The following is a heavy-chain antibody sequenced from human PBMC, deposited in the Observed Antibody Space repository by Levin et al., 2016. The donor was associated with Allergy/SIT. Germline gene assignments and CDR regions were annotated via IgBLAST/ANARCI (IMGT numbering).Heavy chain of an antibody. CDR3: VKDAASLNWANLDS. V-gene: IGHV3-64D*06. Sequence: GESLKISCSASGFIFSNYAMHWVRQAPGKGLQYVSAINPNGGSKYYAESVKGRFTISRDNAKSTLYLQMSNLGPEDTALYYCVKDAASLNWANLDSWGQGTLVTVSS. D-gene: IGHD7-27*01. CDR1: GFIFSNYA. CDR2: INPNGGSK. J-gene: IGHJ4*02.